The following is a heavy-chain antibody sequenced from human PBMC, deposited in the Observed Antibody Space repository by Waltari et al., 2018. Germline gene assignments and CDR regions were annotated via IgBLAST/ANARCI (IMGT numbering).Heavy chain of an antibody. CDR3: AREDGYKEWFDP. V-gene: IGHV4-59*11. J-gene: IGHJ5*02. CDR1: GGSISSHY. Sequence: QVQLQESGPGLVKPSETLSLTCTVSGGSISSHYWSWIRQPPGKGLEWIGYIYYSGSTNYTPSLKSRVTISVDTSKNQFSPKLSSVTAADTAVYYCAREDGYKEWFDPWGQGTLVTVSS. D-gene: IGHD5-12*01. CDR2: IYYSGST.